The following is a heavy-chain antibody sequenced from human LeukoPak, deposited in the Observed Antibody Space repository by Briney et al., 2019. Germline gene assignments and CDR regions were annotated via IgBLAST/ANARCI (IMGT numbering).Heavy chain of an antibody. CDR2: IYYSGST. D-gene: IGHD1-26*01. CDR3: ARHPQWELPRFHY. Sequence: SETLSLTCTVSGGSISSYYWSWIRQPPGKGLEWIGYIYYSGSTNYNPSLKSRVTISVDTSKNQFSLKLSSVTAADTAVYYCARHPQWELPRFHYWGQGTLVTVSS. CDR1: GGSISSYY. V-gene: IGHV4-59*08. J-gene: IGHJ4*02.